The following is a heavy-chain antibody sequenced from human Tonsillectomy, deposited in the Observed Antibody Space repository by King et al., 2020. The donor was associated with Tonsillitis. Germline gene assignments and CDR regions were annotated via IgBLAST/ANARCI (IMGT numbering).Heavy chain of an antibody. Sequence: VQLVESGGGVVQPGTSLRLSCAASGFTFDNYGMHWVRQAPGKGLEWVALIAYDASYENYADSVKGRFTISRDNSKNTLYLEMNSLRVEDTAVYYCAKDGIGLPDWYFDLWGRGPLVTVSS. CDR2: IAYDASYE. V-gene: IGHV3-30*18. CDR3: AKDGIGLPDWYFDL. D-gene: IGHD1-14*01. CDR1: GFTFDNYG. J-gene: IGHJ2*01.